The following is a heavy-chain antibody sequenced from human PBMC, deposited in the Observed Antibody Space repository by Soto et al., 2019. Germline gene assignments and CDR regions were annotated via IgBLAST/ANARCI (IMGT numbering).Heavy chain of an antibody. Sequence: SETLSLTCTVSGGFISNYYWSWVRQSPGKGLEWIGYIYYSGTTNYNPSLKSRVTILLDMSKNQFSLRLRSVTAADTAVYYCASQDYDKSVYYFDYWGRGTLVTVSS. J-gene: IGHJ4*02. CDR1: GGFISNYY. V-gene: IGHV4-59*01. CDR3: ASQDYDKSVYYFDY. D-gene: IGHD3-22*01. CDR2: IYYSGTT.